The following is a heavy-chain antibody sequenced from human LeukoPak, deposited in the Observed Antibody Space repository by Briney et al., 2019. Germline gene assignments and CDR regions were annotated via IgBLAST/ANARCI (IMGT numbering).Heavy chain of an antibody. Sequence: SETLYLTCAVYGGSFSGYDWSWIRQPPGKGLEWIGEIIHSGSTDYNPSLKSRGTIYVETSQNQFPLKVSPVTAADKAVYYCARGGGREVVIGYYYMDVWGKGTTATVSS. CDR2: IIHSGST. V-gene: IGHV4-34*01. J-gene: IGHJ6*03. CDR1: GGSFSGYD. CDR3: ARGGGREVVIGYYYMDV. D-gene: IGHD3-22*01.